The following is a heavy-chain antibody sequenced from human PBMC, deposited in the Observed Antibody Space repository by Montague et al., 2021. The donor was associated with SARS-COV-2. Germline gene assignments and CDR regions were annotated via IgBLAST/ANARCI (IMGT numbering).Heavy chain of an antibody. Sequence: SETLSLTCTVSGDSISSYHWSWIRQPPGKGLEWIGYLYNSGSANYNASLKSRVFISVDTSKNQLSLTLTSVTAADTAVYYCATQEDPSGWIPGPFDFWGQGTLLSVSS. V-gene: IGHV4-59*08. CDR3: ATQEDPSGWIPGPFDF. D-gene: IGHD6-19*01. J-gene: IGHJ4*02. CDR1: GDSISSYH. CDR2: LYNSGSA.